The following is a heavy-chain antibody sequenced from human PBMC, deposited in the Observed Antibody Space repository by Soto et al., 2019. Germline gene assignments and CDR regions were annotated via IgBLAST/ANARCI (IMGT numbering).Heavy chain of an antibody. D-gene: IGHD3-10*01. J-gene: IGHJ4*02. CDR2: IWYDGSNK. V-gene: IGHV3-33*01. CDR3: ARGGNMVRGAFDY. Sequence: QVQLVESGGGVVQPGRSLRLSCAASGFTFSSYGMHWVRQAPGTGLEWVAVIWYDGSNKYYADSVKGRFTISRDNSKNTLYLQMNSLRAEDTAVYYWARGGNMVRGAFDYWGQGTLVTVSS. CDR1: GFTFSSYG.